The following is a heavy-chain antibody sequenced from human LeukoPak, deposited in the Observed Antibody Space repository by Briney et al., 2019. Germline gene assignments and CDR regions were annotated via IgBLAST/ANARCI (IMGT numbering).Heavy chain of an antibody. V-gene: IGHV3-21*01. D-gene: IGHD4-17*01. J-gene: IGHJ4*02. CDR3: ARSPFAVTTNFDY. Sequence: GGLPRLPCAAFGIPFRSYIMTWVRQAPGKGLEWVSSISRSSSYIYYADSVKGRFTISRDNAKNSLDLQMNGLRAEDTAVYYCARSPFAVTTNFDYWGEGTLVTVSS. CDR2: ISRSSSYI. CDR1: GIPFRSYI.